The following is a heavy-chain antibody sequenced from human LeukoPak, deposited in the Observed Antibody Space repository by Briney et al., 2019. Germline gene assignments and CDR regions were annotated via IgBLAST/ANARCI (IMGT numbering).Heavy chain of an antibody. Sequence: GASVKVSCKASGYTFTSYDINRVRQATGQGLEWMGWMNPNSGNTGYAQKFQGRVTMTRNTSISTAYMELSSLRSEDTAMYYCARWSGYYSRFDYWGQGTLVTVSS. V-gene: IGHV1-8*01. CDR3: ARWSGYYSRFDY. CDR2: MNPNSGNT. J-gene: IGHJ4*02. CDR1: GYTFTSYD. D-gene: IGHD3-3*01.